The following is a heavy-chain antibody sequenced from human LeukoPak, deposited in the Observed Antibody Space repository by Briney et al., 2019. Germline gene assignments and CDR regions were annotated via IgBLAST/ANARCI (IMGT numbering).Heavy chain of an antibody. D-gene: IGHD2-15*01. J-gene: IGHJ4*02. CDR1: GGTFSSYA. CDR3: ARDLGCSGGSCYSGY. V-gene: IGHV1-69*13. Sequence: ASVKVSCKASGGTFSSYAISWVRQAPGQGREWMGGIIPIFGTANYAQKFQGRVTITADESTSTAYMELSSLRSEDTAVYYCARDLGCSGGSCYSGYWGQGTLVTVSS. CDR2: IIPIFGTA.